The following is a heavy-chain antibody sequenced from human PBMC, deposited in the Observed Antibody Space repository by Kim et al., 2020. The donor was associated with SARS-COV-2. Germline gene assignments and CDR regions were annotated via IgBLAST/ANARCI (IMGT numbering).Heavy chain of an antibody. V-gene: IGHV3-13*01. CDR3: ARGLGHCSGGSCSVTFDY. CDR1: GFTFSSYD. CDR2: IGTACDT. D-gene: IGHD2-15*01. J-gene: IGHJ4*02. Sequence: GGSLRLSCAASGFTFSSYDMHWVRQATGKGLEWVSTIGTACDTYYPDSVKGRFTISRENAKNSLYLQINSLRAGDTAVYYCARGLGHCSGGSCSVTFDYWGQGTLDTVSS.